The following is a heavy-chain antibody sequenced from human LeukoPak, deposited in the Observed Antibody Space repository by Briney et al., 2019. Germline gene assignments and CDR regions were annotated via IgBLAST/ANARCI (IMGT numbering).Heavy chain of an antibody. V-gene: IGHV3-9*01. D-gene: IGHD3-9*01. J-gene: IGHJ3*02. CDR3: AKVSYRLEIRYFDLDI. Sequence: GGSLRLSCAASGFTFDDYAMHWVRQAPGKGLEWVSGICWNSGSIGYADSVKGRFTISRDNAKNSLYLQMNSLRAEDTALYYCAKVSYRLEIRYFDLDIWGQGTMVTVSS. CDR1: GFTFDDYA. CDR2: ICWNSGSI.